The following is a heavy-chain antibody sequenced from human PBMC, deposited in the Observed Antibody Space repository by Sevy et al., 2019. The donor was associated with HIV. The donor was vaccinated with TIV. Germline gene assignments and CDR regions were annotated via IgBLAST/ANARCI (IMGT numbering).Heavy chain of an antibody. CDR1: GFTFSDYF. J-gene: IGHJ6*02. V-gene: IGHV3-11*01. CDR2: ISSSGRIT. CDR3: ARLYFYGMDV. Sequence: GGSLRLSCAASGFTFSDYFMTWIRQAPGKGLEGVSYISSSGRITYYADAVEGRFTISRDNTKNSLYLLMNSLRAEDPAVYYCARLYFYGMDVWGQGTTVTVSS.